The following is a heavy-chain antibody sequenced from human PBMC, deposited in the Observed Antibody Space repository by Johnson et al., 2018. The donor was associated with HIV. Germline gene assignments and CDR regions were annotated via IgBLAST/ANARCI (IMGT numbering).Heavy chain of an antibody. Sequence: VQLVESGGGLVQPGRSLRLSCAPSGFTFDDYAMHWVRQAPGKGLEWVSGISWNSDNIAYADSVRGRFTIARDNAKNSLYLQMNNLRAEDTAVYYCVRAGKTVTFDIWGQGTMVTVSS. V-gene: IGHV3-9*01. J-gene: IGHJ3*02. CDR2: ISWNSDNI. CDR1: GFTFDDYA. D-gene: IGHD1-14*01. CDR3: VRAGKTVTFDI.